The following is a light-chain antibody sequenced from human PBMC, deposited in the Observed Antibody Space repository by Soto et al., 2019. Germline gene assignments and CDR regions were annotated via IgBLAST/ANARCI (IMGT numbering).Light chain of an antibody. V-gene: IGKV3-15*01. CDR2: VAS. CDR3: QQYNVWPLT. J-gene: IGKJ4*01. Sequence: EIVMTQSPVTLSVSPGDRATLSCRASQSVNSNLAWYQQKPGQTPKLLIYVASTRATGIPARFSGSGSGTGFTLTISSLQSEDFAVYYCQQYNVWPLTFGGGTKVEFK. CDR1: QSVNSN.